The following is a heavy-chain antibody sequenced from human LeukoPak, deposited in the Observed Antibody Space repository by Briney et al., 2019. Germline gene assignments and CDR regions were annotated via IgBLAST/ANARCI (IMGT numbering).Heavy chain of an antibody. V-gene: IGHV4-31*03. CDR3: ASGLLWFGESHY. D-gene: IGHD3-10*01. Sequence: PSETLSLTCTVSGGSISSGGYYWSWIRQHPGKGLEWIGYIYYSGSTYYNPSLKSRVTISVDTSKNQFSLKLSSVTAADTAVYYCASGLLWFGESHYWGQGTLVTVSS. CDR2: IYYSGST. J-gene: IGHJ4*02. CDR1: GGSISSGGYY.